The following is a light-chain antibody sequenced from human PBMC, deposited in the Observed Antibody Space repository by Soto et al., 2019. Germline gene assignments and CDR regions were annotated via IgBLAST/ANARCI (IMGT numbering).Light chain of an antibody. CDR1: ETISSW. CDR2: KAS. V-gene: IGKV1-5*03. CDR3: QHYNSYSEA. J-gene: IGKJ1*01. Sequence: DIQMTQTPSTLSGSVGDRVTITCLASETISSWLAWYQQRPGKAPKLLSYKASTLKSWVPSRFSGSGSGTEFTLTISSLQPDDFATYYCQHYNSYSEAFGQGTKV.